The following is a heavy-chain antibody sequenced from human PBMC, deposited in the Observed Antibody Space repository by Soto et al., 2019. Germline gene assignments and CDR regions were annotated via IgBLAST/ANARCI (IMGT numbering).Heavy chain of an antibody. Sequence: SETLSLTCAVSGGSFSGYYWSWIRQHPGKGLEWIGYIYYSGSTYYNPSLKSRVTISVDTSKNQFSLKLSSVTAADTAVYYCARDNVLMVYAIDYWGQGTLVTVSS. D-gene: IGHD2-8*01. V-gene: IGHV4-31*11. CDR2: IYYSGST. CDR1: GGSFSGYY. J-gene: IGHJ4*02. CDR3: ARDNVLMVYAIDY.